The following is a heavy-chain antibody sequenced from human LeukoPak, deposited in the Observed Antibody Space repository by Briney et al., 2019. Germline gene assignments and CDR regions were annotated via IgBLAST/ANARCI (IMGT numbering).Heavy chain of an antibody. CDR1: GYTFTGYY. CDR2: INPNSGGT. J-gene: IGHJ6*02. V-gene: IGHV1-2*02. CDR3: VRGVHHYYGMDV. D-gene: IGHD3-10*01. Sequence: ASVKVSCKASGYTFTGYYMHWVRQAPGQGLEWMGWINPNSGGTNYAQKFQGRVTMTRDTSISTAYMELSRLRSDDTAVYYCVRGVHHYYGMDVWGQGTTVTVSS.